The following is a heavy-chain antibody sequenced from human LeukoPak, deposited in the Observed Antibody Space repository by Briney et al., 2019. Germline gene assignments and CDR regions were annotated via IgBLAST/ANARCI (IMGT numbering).Heavy chain of an antibody. Sequence: PSETLSLTCTVSGVSISSYYWSWIRQPAGKGLEWIGRIYTSGSTNYNPSLKSRVTMSVDTSKNQFSLKLSSVTAADTAVYYCARDVYQLLSSGAFDIWGQGTMVTVSS. V-gene: IGHV4-4*07. CDR2: IYTSGST. CDR1: GVSISSYY. J-gene: IGHJ3*02. CDR3: ARDVYQLLSSGAFDI. D-gene: IGHD2-2*01.